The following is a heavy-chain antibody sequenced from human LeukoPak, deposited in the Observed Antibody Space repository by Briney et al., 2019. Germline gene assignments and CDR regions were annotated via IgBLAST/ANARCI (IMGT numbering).Heavy chain of an antibody. CDR3: ARRIVRYYDSSGYTHAYFDY. Sequence: GESLRISCKGSGYIFTSYWISWVRQMPGKGLEWMGRIDPSDSYTNYSPSFQGHVTISADKSISTAYLQWSSLKASDTAMYYCARRIVRYYDSSGYTHAYFDYWGQGTLVTVSS. D-gene: IGHD3-22*01. J-gene: IGHJ4*02. V-gene: IGHV5-10-1*01. CDR2: IDPSDSYT. CDR1: GYIFTSYW.